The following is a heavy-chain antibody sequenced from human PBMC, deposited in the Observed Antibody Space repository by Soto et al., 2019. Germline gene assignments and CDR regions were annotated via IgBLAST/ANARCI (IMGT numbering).Heavy chain of an antibody. D-gene: IGHD3-3*01. Sequence: QVQLQESGPGLVKPSQTMSLTCTVSGGSISSDGHYWNWVRQHPEKGLEWIAYISYSGSTFHNPSLKSRVTISTDTSKNHFSLTLSSVTAADTAVYYCAKFGREAFDVWGQGTAVTVSS. CDR1: GGSISSDGHY. J-gene: IGHJ3*01. CDR2: ISYSGST. CDR3: AKFGREAFDV. V-gene: IGHV4-31*03.